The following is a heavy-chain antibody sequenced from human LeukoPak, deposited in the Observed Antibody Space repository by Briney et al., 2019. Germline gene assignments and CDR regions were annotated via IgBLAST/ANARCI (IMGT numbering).Heavy chain of an antibody. CDR3: ARPQHYYGSGSGAFDI. CDR1: GYTFTGHD. V-gene: IGHV1-8*01. Sequence: GASVKVSCKASGYTFTGHDINWVRQAAGQGLEWMGWMNPNSGNTGYAERFHGRVTMTRNTSISTAYMELSSLRSEDTAVYYCARPQHYYGSGSGAFDIWGQGTMVTVSS. CDR2: MNPNSGNT. J-gene: IGHJ3*02. D-gene: IGHD3-10*01.